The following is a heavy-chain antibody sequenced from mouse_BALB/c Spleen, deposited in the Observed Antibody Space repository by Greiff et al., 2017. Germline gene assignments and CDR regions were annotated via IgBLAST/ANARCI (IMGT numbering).Heavy chain of an antibody. V-gene: IGHV10-1*02. CDR3: VRQVRYYGSRGWYFDV. Sequence: EVHLVESGGGLVQPKGSLKLSCAASGFTFNTYAMNWVRQAPGKGLEWVARIRSKSNNYATYYADSVKDRFTISRDDSQSMLYLQMNNLKTEDTAMYYCVRQVRYYGSRGWYFDVWGAGTTVTVSS. J-gene: IGHJ1*01. CDR1: GFTFNTYA. D-gene: IGHD1-2*01. CDR2: IRSKSNNYAT.